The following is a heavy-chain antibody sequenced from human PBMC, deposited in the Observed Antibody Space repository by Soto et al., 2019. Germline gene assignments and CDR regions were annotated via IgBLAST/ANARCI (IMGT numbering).Heavy chain of an antibody. J-gene: IGHJ3*01. CDR3: ARDNWNTV. Sequence: GGSLRLSCVASGFTFSSHWMHWVRQAPGKGLVWVSRVNGDGSGTFYADSVKGRFTISRDNAENTVFLQMNSLRAEDTAVYYCARDNWNTVWGQGTMVTVSS. V-gene: IGHV3-74*01. D-gene: IGHD1-20*01. CDR2: VNGDGSGT. CDR1: GFTFSSHW.